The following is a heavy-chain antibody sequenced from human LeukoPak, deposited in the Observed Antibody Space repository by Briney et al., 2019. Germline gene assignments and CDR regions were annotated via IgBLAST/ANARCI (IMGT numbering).Heavy chain of an antibody. CDR3: ARDRGVRVFDI. V-gene: IGHV4-59*01. CDR2: IYDGGST. D-gene: IGHD3-10*01. CDR1: GVSITTYY. Sequence: PSETLSLTCTGSGVSITTYYWIWIRQPPGKGLQWFVYIYDGGSTNYNPSLESRVTISVDTSKNQFSLKLSSVSAADTAVYYCARDRGVRVFDIWGQGTMVTVSS. J-gene: IGHJ3*02.